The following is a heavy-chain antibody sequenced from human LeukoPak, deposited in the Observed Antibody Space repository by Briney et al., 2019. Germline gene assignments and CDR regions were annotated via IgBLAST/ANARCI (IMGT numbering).Heavy chain of an antibody. CDR1: GGSFSGYY. J-gene: IGHJ4*02. Sequence: SETLSLTCAVYGGSFSGYYWSWIRQPPGKGLEWIGYIYYSGSTNYNPSLKSRVTISVDTSKNHFSLKLSSVSAADTAVYYCARGTPYGDGYALWGQGTLVTVSS. V-gene: IGHV4-59*01. CDR2: IYYSGST. CDR3: ARGTPYGDGYAL. D-gene: IGHD5-24*01.